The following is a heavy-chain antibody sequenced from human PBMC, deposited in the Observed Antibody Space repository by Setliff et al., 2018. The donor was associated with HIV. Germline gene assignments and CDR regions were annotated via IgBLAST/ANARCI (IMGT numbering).Heavy chain of an antibody. CDR2: IYYSGST. J-gene: IGHJ6*03. CDR3: ARHFGKTAQVYHHFYYMDV. Sequence: SETLSLTCTVSGGSISSSSYYWCWIRQSPGKGLEWIGSIYYSGSTYYTTYNSPSLKSRVTMSADTSKNRFSLKLDSVTAADTAVYYCARHFGKTAQVYHHFYYMDVWGTGTTVTVSS. V-gene: IGHV4-39*01. D-gene: IGHD2-15*01. CDR1: GGSISSSSYY.